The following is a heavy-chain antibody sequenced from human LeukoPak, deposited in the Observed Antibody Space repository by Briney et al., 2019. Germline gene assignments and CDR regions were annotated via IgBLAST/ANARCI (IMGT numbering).Heavy chain of an antibody. D-gene: IGHD3-22*01. CDR3: ARGRFGLTSYYYDCSGYHDY. J-gene: IGHJ4*02. Sequence: SETLSLTCAVYGGSFSGYYWSWIRQPPGKGLEWIGEINHSGSTNYNPSLKSRVTISVDTSKNQFSLKLSSVTAADTAVYYCARGRFGLTSYYYDCSGYHDYWGQGTLVTVSS. CDR2: INHSGST. CDR1: GGSFSGYY. V-gene: IGHV4-34*01.